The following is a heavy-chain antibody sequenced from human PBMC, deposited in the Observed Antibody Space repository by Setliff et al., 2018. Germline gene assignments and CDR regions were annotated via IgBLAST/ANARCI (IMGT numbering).Heavy chain of an antibody. J-gene: IGHJ6*03. CDR2: MNPNSGNT. CDR1: GYTFTSYD. Sequence: ASVKVSCKASGYTFTSYDINWVRQATGQGLKWMGWMNPNSGNTGYAQKFQGRVTMTRNTSISTAYMELSSLRSEDTAVYYCARGGGQIHYDFWSGYFSDPQPNYYYYYMDVWGKGTTVTVS. D-gene: IGHD3-3*01. CDR3: ARGGGQIHYDFWSGYFSDPQPNYYYYYMDV. V-gene: IGHV1-8*02.